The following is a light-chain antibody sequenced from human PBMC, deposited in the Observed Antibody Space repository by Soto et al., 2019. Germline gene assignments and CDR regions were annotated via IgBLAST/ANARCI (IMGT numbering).Light chain of an antibody. CDR3: CSYAGSNTWV. V-gene: IGLV2-23*01. CDR1: SSDVGRYSL. Sequence: QSVLTQPASVSGSPGQSITISCTGTSSDVGRYSLVSWYQQHPGKAPKLMSEDHKRPSGVSNRFSGSKSGNTASLTISELQTEDEADYYCCSYAGSNTWVFGTRTKVTVL. J-gene: IGLJ1*01. CDR2: EDH.